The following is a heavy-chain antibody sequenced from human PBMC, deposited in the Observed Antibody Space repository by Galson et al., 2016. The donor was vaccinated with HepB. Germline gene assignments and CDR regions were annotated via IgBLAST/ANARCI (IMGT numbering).Heavy chain of an antibody. Sequence: SVKVSCKASGDTFSDYYMHWVRQAPGQGLEWMGIINPSDGSTNYAQKFQDRVTMSRDTSTYTVYMELSSLRSEDTAVYYCARGEYNYYVSSGLGGYWGQGTLVTVSS. CDR2: INPSDGST. D-gene: IGHD3-22*01. J-gene: IGHJ4*02. CDR1: GDTFSDYY. V-gene: IGHV1-46*01. CDR3: ARGEYNYYVSSGLGGY.